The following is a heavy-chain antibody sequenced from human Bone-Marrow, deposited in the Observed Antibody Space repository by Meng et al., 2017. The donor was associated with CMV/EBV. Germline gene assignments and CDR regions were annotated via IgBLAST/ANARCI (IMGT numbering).Heavy chain of an antibody. CDR1: GYTFTGYY. V-gene: IGHV1-2*02. Sequence: ASVKVSCKASGYTFTGYYMHWVRQAPGQGLEWMGWINPNSGGTNYAQKFQGRVTMTRDTSISTAYMELSRLRSDDTAVYYFARGGKQTPYGIVVVITEDWFDPWGHGTLVTVSS. D-gene: IGHD3-22*01. CDR3: ARGGKQTPYGIVVVITEDWFDP. CDR2: INPNSGGT. J-gene: IGHJ5*02.